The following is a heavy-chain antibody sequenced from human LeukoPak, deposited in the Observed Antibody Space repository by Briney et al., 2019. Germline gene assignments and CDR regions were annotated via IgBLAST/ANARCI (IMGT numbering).Heavy chain of an antibody. CDR3: ARGELEYWCLDL. V-gene: IGHV3-48*04. Sequence: PGGSLRLSCAASRFTFSSYSMNWVRQAPGKGLEWVSYISSSSSTIYYADSVKGRFTNSKDNAKNSLYLQMNSLRAEDTAVHYCARGELEYWCLDLWGRGTLVTVSS. J-gene: IGHJ2*01. CDR1: RFTFSSYS. D-gene: IGHD3-10*01. CDR2: ISSSSSTI.